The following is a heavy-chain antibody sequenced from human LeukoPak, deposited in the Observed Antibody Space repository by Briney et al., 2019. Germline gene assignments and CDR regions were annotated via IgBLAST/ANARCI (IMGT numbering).Heavy chain of an antibody. CDR1: GYTFTSYA. J-gene: IGHJ3*02. D-gene: IGHD2-21*02. CDR2: INAGNGNT. Sequence: GESLKISCKASGYTFTSYAMHWVRQAPGQRLEWMGWINAGNGNTKYSQKFQGRVTITRDTSASTAYMELSSLRSEDTAVYYCARNCGGDCQDAFDIWGQGTMVTVSS. CDR3: ARNCGGDCQDAFDI. V-gene: IGHV1-3*01.